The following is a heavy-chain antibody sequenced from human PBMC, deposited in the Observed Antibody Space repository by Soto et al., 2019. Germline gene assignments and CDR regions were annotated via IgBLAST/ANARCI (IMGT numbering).Heavy chain of an antibody. V-gene: IGHV1-69-2*01. J-gene: IGHJ6*02. Sequence: EVQLVQSGAEVKKPGATVKISCKVSGFKFIDYYLYWVQQAPGKALEWMGRVDPEDGETVYSEKFQGRLTITADTSRDIAHMELSGLRSEDTAVYFCATTTDVIVAQGPMDVWGQGTTVIVSS. CDR3: ATTTDVIVAQGPMDV. CDR2: VDPEDGET. D-gene: IGHD2-21*01. CDR1: GFKFIDYY.